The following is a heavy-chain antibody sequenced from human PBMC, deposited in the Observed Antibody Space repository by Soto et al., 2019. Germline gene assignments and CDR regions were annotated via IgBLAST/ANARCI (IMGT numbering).Heavy chain of an antibody. CDR2: ISWNSGSI. D-gene: IGHD6-6*01. J-gene: IGHJ4*02. Sequence: GGSLRLSCAASGFTFDDYAMHWVRQAPGKGLEWVSGISWNSGSIGYADSVKGRFTISRDNAKNSLYLQMNSLRAEDTALYYCAKDISSSSSCVDYWGQGTLVTVSS. CDR3: AKDISSSSSCVDY. V-gene: IGHV3-9*01. CDR1: GFTFDDYA.